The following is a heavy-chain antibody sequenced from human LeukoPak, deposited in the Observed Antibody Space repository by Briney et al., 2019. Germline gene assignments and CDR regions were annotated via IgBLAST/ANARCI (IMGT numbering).Heavy chain of an antibody. D-gene: IGHD3-22*01. CDR1: GYTFTGYY. CDR2: INPNSGGT. Sequence: ASVKVSCKASGYTFTGYYMHWVQQAPGQGLEWMGRINPNSGGTNYAQKFQGRVTMTRDTSISTAYMELSRLRSDDTAVYYCARVFYDSSGPFDYWGQGTLVTVSS. V-gene: IGHV1-2*06. CDR3: ARVFYDSSGPFDY. J-gene: IGHJ4*02.